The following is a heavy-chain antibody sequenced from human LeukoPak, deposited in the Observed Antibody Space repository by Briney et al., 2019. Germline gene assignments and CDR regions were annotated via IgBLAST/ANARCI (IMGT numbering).Heavy chain of an antibody. J-gene: IGHJ2*01. Sequence: SETLSLTCTVSGGSISSYYWSWIRQPPGKGLGWIWYIYYRGSTNYNPSLKSRVTISVYTSKNQFSLKLSSVTAADTAVYYCARDSYYDFWSGYSPYWYFDLWGRGTLVTVSS. V-gene: IGHV4-59*01. D-gene: IGHD3-3*01. CDR3: ARDSYYDFWSGYSPYWYFDL. CDR1: GGSISSYY. CDR2: IYYRGST.